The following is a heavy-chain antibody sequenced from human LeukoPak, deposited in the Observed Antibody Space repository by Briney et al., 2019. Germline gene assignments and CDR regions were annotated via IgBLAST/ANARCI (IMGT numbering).Heavy chain of an antibody. Sequence: GGSLRLSCAASGFTFSSYAMHWVRQAPGKGLEWVSFISSSSSYIYYADSMKGRFTISRDNAKNSLYLQMNSLRAEDTAVYYCARDEGYYGSGMGVYWGQGTLVTVSS. CDR3: ARDEGYYGSGMGVY. J-gene: IGHJ4*02. D-gene: IGHD3-10*01. CDR1: GFTFSSYA. V-gene: IGHV3-21*01. CDR2: ISSSSSYI.